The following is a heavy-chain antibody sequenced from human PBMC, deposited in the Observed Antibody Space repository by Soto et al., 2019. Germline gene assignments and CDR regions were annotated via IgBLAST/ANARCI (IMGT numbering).Heavy chain of an antibody. CDR2: FDPEDGET. J-gene: IGHJ4*02. V-gene: IGHV1-24*01. CDR1: GYTLTELS. Sequence: QVQLVQSGAEVKKPGASVKVSCKVSGYTLTELSMHWVRQAPGKGLEWMGGFDPEDGETIYEQKFQGRVTMTEDTSTDTAYMELSSLRSEDTAVYYSATPRPDYDILTGYLLPFDYWGQGTLVTVSS. D-gene: IGHD3-9*01. CDR3: ATPRPDYDILTGYLLPFDY.